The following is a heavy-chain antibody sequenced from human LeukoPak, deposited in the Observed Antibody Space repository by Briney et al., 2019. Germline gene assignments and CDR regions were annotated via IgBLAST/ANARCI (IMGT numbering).Heavy chain of an antibody. V-gene: IGHV4-59*01. CDR3: ARESTIFGVAPGAFDI. J-gene: IGHJ3*02. Sequence: PSETLSLTCTVSGGSISSYYWSWIRQPPGKGLEWIGYIYYSGSTNYNPSLKSRVTISVDTSKNQFSLKLSSVTAADTAVYYCARESTIFGVAPGAFDIWGQGTMVTVSS. CDR2: IYYSGST. CDR1: GGSISSYY. D-gene: IGHD3-3*01.